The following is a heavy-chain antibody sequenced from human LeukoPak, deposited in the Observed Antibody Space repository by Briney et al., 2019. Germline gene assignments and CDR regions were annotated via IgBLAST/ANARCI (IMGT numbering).Heavy chain of an antibody. J-gene: IGHJ4*02. Sequence: GGSLRLSCAASGFTFSSDAMSWVRQAPGKGLEWVSAISGSGGSTYYADSVKGRFTISRDNSKNTLYLQMNSLRAEDTAVYYCAKVSDSSGYYYGAFDYWGQGTLVTVSS. V-gene: IGHV3-23*01. CDR1: GFTFSSDA. CDR2: ISGSGGST. CDR3: AKVSDSSGYYYGAFDY. D-gene: IGHD3-22*01.